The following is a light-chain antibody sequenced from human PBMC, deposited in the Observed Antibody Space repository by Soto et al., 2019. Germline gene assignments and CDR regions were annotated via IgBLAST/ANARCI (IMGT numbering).Light chain of an antibody. CDR2: GAA. J-gene: IGKJ1*01. V-gene: IGKV3-15*01. CDR1: HGVGSN. CDR3: QQYSNWRT. Sequence: KVFTPFSAHLSVSPGIRSNRPFGARHGVGSNLAWYQKKPGQAPRLLIYGAATRATGIPARFSGSGSGTDFTLTVSGLQSEVAAVYYCQQYSNWRTFGQGTKVDIK.